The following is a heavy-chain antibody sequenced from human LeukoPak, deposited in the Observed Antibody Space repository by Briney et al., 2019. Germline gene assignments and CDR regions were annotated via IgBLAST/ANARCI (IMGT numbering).Heavy chain of an antibody. Sequence: KRGESLKISCKGSGYSFTNYWIGWVRQMPGKGLEWMGIIYPGDSDTKYSPSFQGQVTISADKSISTAHRQWSSLKDSDTAIYYCARRKLERHEIDAFDIWGQGTMVTASS. CDR2: IYPGDSDT. V-gene: IGHV5-51*01. CDR3: ARRKLERHEIDAFDI. D-gene: IGHD1-1*01. CDR1: GYSFTNYW. J-gene: IGHJ3*02.